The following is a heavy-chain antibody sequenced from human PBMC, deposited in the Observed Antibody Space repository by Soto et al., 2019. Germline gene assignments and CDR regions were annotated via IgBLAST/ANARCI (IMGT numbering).Heavy chain of an antibody. Sequence: QVQLQQWGAGLLKPSETLSLTCVVYGGSFSGYYWSWIRQSPGKGLEWIGGINHRGSTNYNPSLESRVTISVDTSKNQFSLKLPSVTAADTAMYYCAKDGFSTSTTCRVGNWFDPWGQGTLVTVSS. CDR2: INHRGST. V-gene: IGHV4-34*01. J-gene: IGHJ5*02. CDR3: AKDGFSTSTTCRVGNWFDP. CDR1: GGSFSGYY. D-gene: IGHD2-2*01.